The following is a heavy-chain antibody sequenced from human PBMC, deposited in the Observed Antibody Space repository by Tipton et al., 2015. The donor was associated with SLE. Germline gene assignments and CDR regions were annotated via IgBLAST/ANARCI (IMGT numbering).Heavy chain of an antibody. CDR1: GGSISSSSYY. J-gene: IGHJ4*02. CDR3: ARSEDYGDYEY. Sequence: TLSLTCTVSGGSISSSSYYWSWIRQPPGKGLEWIGYIYYSGSTYFNPSLKSRVTISVDTSKNQFSLKLSSVTAADTAVYYCARSEDYGDYEYWGQGTLVTVSS. D-gene: IGHD4-17*01. V-gene: IGHV4-30-4*01. CDR2: IYYSGST.